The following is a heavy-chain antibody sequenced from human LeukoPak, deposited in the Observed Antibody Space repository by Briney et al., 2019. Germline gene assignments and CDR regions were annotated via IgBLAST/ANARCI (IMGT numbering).Heavy chain of an antibody. Sequence: SVKVSCKASGGTFSSYTISWVQQAPGQGLEWMGRIIPILGIANYAQKFQGRVTITADKSTSTAYMELSSLRSEDTAVYYCARSRDYDFWSGYYPFDYWGQGTLVTVSS. V-gene: IGHV1-69*02. CDR2: IIPILGIA. CDR1: GGTFSSYT. CDR3: ARSRDYDFWSGYYPFDY. J-gene: IGHJ4*02. D-gene: IGHD3-3*01.